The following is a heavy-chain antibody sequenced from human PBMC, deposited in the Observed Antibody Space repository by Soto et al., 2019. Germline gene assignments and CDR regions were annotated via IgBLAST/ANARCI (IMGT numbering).Heavy chain of an antibody. CDR3: ARDLRTFETSDAFDI. CDR1: GFIVSSNY. Sequence: EVQLVESGGGLVQPGGSLRLSCAASGFIVSSNYMNWVRHAPGKGLEWISVIYGAGRTYYADSVTCRFTISRDNSKNTLYLQMDSLGAEDTALYYCARDLRTFETSDAFDIWGRGTMVTVSS. V-gene: IGHV3-66*01. J-gene: IGHJ3*02. CDR2: IYGAGRT.